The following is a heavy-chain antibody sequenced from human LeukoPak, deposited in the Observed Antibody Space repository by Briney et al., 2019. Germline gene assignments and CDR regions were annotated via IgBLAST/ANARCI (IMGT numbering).Heavy chain of an antibody. CDR3: ARVHRWPYYFDY. D-gene: IGHD6-13*01. J-gene: IGHJ4*02. V-gene: IGHV4-59*01. CDR2: IYYSGST. Sequence: PSETLSLTCTVSGGSISSYYWSWIRQPPGKGLEWIGYIYYSGSTNYNPSLKRRVTISVDTSKNQFSLKLSSVTAADTAVYYCARVHRWPYYFDYWGQGTLVTVSS. CDR1: GGSISSYY.